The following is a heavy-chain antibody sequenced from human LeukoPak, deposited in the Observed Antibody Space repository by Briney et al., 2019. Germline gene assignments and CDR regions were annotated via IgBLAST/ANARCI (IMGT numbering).Heavy chain of an antibody. V-gene: IGHV3-53*01. J-gene: IGHJ4*02. CDR3: ARRAGAYSHPYDY. CDR2: IYSDNT. CDR1: GFTVSSNS. D-gene: IGHD4/OR15-4a*01. Sequence: GGSLRLSCTVSGFTVSSNSMSWVRQAPGKGLEWVSFIYSDNTHYSDSVMGRFTISGDNSKNTLYLQMNSLRAEDTAVYYCARRAGAYSHPYDYWGQGTLVTVSS.